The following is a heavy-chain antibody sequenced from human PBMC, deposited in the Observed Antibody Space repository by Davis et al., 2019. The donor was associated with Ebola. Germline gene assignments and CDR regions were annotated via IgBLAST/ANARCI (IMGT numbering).Heavy chain of an antibody. CDR3: AISGSIGYVGIRGAAGRGQLED. CDR1: GYTFTSYS. J-gene: IGHJ4*02. D-gene: IGHD6-13*01. CDR2: INAYNGKA. Sequence: ASVKVSCKSSGYTFTSYSFHWVRQAPGQRLEWMGWINAYNGKAQYSQNIQGRITITRDTSASAVYMDLRRLISEETAVYYCAISGSIGYVGIRGAAGRGQLEDWGQGTLVTVSS. V-gene: IGHV1-3*01.